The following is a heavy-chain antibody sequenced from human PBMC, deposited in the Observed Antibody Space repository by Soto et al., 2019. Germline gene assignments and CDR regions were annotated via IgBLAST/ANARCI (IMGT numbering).Heavy chain of an antibody. CDR2: ISRSSSYI. V-gene: IGHV3-21*01. J-gene: IGHJ6*01. D-gene: IGHD7-27*01. CDR1: GFSLSTYD. CDR3: ARTNPGPDSYGMDV. Sequence: EVQLVESGGGLVKPGGSLRLSCAASGFSLSTYDINWVRQAPGKGLEWVSSISRSSSYIYYADSVKGRFTISRDNAKNSLYLQLNSLRAEDTAVYYCARTNPGPDSYGMDVWGQGTTVTVSS.